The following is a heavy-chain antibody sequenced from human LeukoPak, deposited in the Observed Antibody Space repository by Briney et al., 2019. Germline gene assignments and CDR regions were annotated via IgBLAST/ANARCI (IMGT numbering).Heavy chain of an antibody. CDR1: GFTFSSYS. V-gene: IGHV3-21*01. Sequence: GGSLRLSCAASGFTFSSYSMNWVRQAPGKGLGWVASISSSSSYTYYADSVKGRFTISRDNPKKSLYLQMNSLRDEDTAVYYCATSYFDSSGYLQYFDDWGQGTLVTVSS. D-gene: IGHD3-22*01. CDR2: ISSSSSYT. J-gene: IGHJ4*02. CDR3: ATSYFDSSGYLQYFDD.